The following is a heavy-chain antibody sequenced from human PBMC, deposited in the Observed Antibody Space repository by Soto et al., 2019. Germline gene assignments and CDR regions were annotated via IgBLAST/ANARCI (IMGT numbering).Heavy chain of an antibody. J-gene: IGHJ4*02. Sequence: EVQLLESGGGLVQPGGSLRLSCAASGFTFSSYAMSWVRQAPGKGLEWVSAISGSGGSTYYADSVKGRFTISRDNSKNTLYLQMNSLRTEDTAVYYCAKDCGGFFSSTRRPDYFDYWGQGTLVTVSS. CDR1: GFTFSSYA. D-gene: IGHD2-2*01. CDR2: ISGSGGST. CDR3: AKDCGGFFSSTRRPDYFDY. V-gene: IGHV3-23*01.